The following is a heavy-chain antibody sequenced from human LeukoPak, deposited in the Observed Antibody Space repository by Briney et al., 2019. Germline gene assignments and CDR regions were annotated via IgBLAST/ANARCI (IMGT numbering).Heavy chain of an antibody. V-gene: IGHV4-4*07. CDR3: ARDVRIVRAAAFDI. J-gene: IGHJ3*02. CDR2: IYTSGST. Sequence: SETLSLTCTVSGGSISSYYWSWIRQPAGKGLEWIGRIYTSGSTNYNPSLKSRVTMSVDTSKNQFSLKLSSVTAADTAVYYCARDVRIVRAAAFDIWGQGTMVTVSS. CDR1: GGSISSYY. D-gene: IGHD1-26*01.